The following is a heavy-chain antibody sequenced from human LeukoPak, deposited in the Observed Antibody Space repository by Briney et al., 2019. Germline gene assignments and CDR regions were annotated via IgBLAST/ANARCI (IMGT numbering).Heavy chain of an antibody. D-gene: IGHD5-18*01. J-gene: IGHJ4*02. V-gene: IGHV4-34*01. Sequence: SETLSLTCAAYGGSFSGYCWSWIRQPPGKGLEWIGEINHSGSTNYNPSLKSRVTISVDTSKNQFSLKLSSVTAADTAVYYCASFRYSYGYRDYWGQGTLVTVSS. CDR1: GGSFSGYC. CDR2: INHSGST. CDR3: ASFRYSYGYRDY.